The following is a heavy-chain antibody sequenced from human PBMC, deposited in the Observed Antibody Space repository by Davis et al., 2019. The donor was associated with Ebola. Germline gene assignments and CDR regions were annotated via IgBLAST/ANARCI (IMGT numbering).Heavy chain of an antibody. V-gene: IGHV1-2*04. CDR2: INPNSGGT. CDR3: ARLVVPAAMGNYYYGMDV. J-gene: IGHJ6*02. D-gene: IGHD2-2*01. CDR1: GYTFTGYY. Sequence: AASVKVSCKASGYTFTGYYMHWVRQAPGQGLEWMGWINPNSGGTNYAQKFQGWVTMTRDTSISTAYLQWSSLKASDTAMYYCARLVVPAAMGNYYYGMDVWGQGTTVTVSS.